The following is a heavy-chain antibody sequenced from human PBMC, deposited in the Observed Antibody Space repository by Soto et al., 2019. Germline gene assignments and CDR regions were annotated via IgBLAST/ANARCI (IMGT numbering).Heavy chain of an antibody. CDR2: ISISSSYI. D-gene: IGHD3-10*01. CDR1: VFTFTSYS. V-gene: IGHV3-21*01. CDR3: ARDEGMVRGVIITIIADYYYYGMDV. J-gene: IGHJ6*02. Sequence: PGGSLRPSCAASVFTFTSYSMNWVRPAPGKGLEWVSSISISSSYINYAGSVKGRFTISRDNAKNSLYVQMNSLRAEDTAVYYCARDEGMVRGVIITIIADYYYYGMDVWGQGTTVTVSS.